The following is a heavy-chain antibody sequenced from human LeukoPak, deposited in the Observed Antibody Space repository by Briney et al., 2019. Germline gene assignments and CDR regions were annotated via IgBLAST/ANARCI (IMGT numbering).Heavy chain of an antibody. V-gene: IGHV3-49*03. J-gene: IGHJ4*02. CDR1: GFTFCDYA. Sequence: PGGSLRLSCTASGFTFCDYAMSWFRQAPGKGLEWVGFIRSKPYGGTTENAASVKGRFTISRDDSKSIAYLQMNSLKTEDTAVYYCARGGVYCSSVSCSVDYWGQGILVTVSS. CDR3: ARGGVYCSSVSCSVDY. CDR2: IRSKPYGGTT. D-gene: IGHD2-2*01.